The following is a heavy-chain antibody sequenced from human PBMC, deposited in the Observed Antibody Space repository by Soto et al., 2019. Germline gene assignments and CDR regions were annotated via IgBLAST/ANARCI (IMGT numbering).Heavy chain of an antibody. Sequence: SETLSLTCPVYARSFIGYDWSWIRQPPGKGLHWIGEINHSGSTNYNPSLKRRVTTSVDTAKNQSSIKLSSVTAADTAEEYCARFARDFVRYSMDVWGQGTTVTVSS. J-gene: IGHJ6*02. V-gene: IGHV4-34*01. D-gene: IGHD3-3*01. CDR1: ARSFIGYD. CDR3: ARFARDFVRYSMDV. CDR2: INHSGST.